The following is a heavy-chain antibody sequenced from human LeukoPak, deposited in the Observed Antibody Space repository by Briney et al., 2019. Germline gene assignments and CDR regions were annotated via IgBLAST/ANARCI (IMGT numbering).Heavy chain of an antibody. V-gene: IGHV4-34*01. D-gene: IGHD6-19*01. CDR2: INHSGST. CDR1: GGSFSGYY. J-gene: IGHJ4*02. CDR3: ARADIAVAGRRAFDY. Sequence: SETLSLTCAVYGGSFSGYYWSWIRQPPGKGLEWIGEINHSGSTNYKPSLKSRVTISVDTSKNQFSLKLSSVTAADTAVYYCARADIAVAGRRAFDYWGQGTLVTVSS.